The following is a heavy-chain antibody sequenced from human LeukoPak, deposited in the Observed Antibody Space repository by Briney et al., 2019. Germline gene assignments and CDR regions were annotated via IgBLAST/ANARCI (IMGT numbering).Heavy chain of an antibody. Sequence: PGGSLRLSCAASGFTFSNYAMTWVRQAPGKGLEWVSGISASGGTTYYADSVKGRFTISRHNSKNTLYLQMNSLRAEDTAVYYCARLYRDRFGVAFDIWGQGTMVTVSS. V-gene: IGHV3-23*01. J-gene: IGHJ3*02. CDR1: GFTFSNYA. CDR3: ARLYRDRFGVAFDI. CDR2: ISASGGTT. D-gene: IGHD3-16*01.